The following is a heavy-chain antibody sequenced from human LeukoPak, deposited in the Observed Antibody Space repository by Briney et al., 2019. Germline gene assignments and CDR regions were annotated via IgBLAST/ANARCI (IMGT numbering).Heavy chain of an antibody. CDR2: ISAYNGNT. Sequence: ASVKVSCEASGYTFTSYGISWVRQAPGQGLEWMGWISAYNGNTNYAQKFQGRVTMTTDRSTSTAYMELRSLRSDDTAVYYCARDEQIVLSERTPGGAVLSDYWGQGILVTVSS. J-gene: IGHJ4*02. V-gene: IGHV1-18*01. D-gene: IGHD2/OR15-2a*01. CDR3: ARDEQIVLSERTPGGAVLSDY. CDR1: GYTFTSYG.